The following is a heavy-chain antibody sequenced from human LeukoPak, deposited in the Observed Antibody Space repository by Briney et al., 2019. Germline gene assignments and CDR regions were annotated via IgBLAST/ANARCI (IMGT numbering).Heavy chain of an antibody. V-gene: IGHV4-59*01. CDR2: IYASGST. CDR1: GGSFSSYY. J-gene: IGHJ4*02. CDR3: ARGEEVATCFDY. Sequence: SETLSLTCTASGGSFSSYYWSWIRQPPGKGLEWIGNIYASGSTNYNPSLNSRVTISVDTSKTQFSVKLSSVTAADTAVYYCARGEEVATCFDYWGQGTLVTVSS. D-gene: IGHD5-24*01.